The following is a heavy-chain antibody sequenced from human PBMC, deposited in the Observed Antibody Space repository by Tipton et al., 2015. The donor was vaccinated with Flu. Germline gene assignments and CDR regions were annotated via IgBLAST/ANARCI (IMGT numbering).Heavy chain of an antibody. D-gene: IGHD4-23*01. CDR3: ARGTYGGGDY. Sequence: LRLSCAVYGGSFSGYYWSWIRQPPGKGLEWIGEINNSGSTNYNPSLKSRVTISVDTSKNQFSLKLSSVTAADTAVYYCARGTYGGGDYWGQGTLVTVSS. CDR1: GGSFSGYY. J-gene: IGHJ4*02. CDR2: INNSGST. V-gene: IGHV4-34*01.